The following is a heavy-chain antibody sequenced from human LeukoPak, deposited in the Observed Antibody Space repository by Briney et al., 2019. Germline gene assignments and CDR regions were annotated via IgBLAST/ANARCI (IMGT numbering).Heavy chain of an antibody. CDR3: ARVQYSSSWFGGYWFDP. D-gene: IGHD6-13*01. V-gene: IGHV4-31*03. CDR2: IYYRGST. J-gene: IGHJ5*02. CDR1: GGSISSGDYY. Sequence: PSETLSLTCTVSGGSISSGDYYWSWIRQHPGKGLEWIGYIYYRGSTYYNPSLKSRVTISVETSKNQFSLKLSSMTAADTAVYYCARVQYSSSWFGGYWFDPWGQGILVTVSS.